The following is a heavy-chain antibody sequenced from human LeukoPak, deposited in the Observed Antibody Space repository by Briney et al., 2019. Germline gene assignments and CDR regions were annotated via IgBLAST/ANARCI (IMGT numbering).Heavy chain of an antibody. J-gene: IGHJ4*02. D-gene: IGHD3-9*01. CDR1: GGSISSSSYY. CDR3: AGTYVLRYFDWLLSWYYFDY. Sequence: SETLSLICTVSGGSISSSSYYWGWIRQPPGKGLEWIGSIYYSGSTYYNPSLKSRVTISVDTSKNQFSLKLSSVTAADTAVYYCAGTYVLRYFDWLLSWYYFDYWGQGTLVTVSS. V-gene: IGHV4-39*07. CDR2: IYYSGST.